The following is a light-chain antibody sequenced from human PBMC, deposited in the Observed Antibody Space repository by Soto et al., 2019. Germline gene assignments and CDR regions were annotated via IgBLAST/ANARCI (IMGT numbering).Light chain of an antibody. Sequence: QSALTQPASVSGSPGQSITISCTGTSSDVGAYDYVSWYQQHPGKVPKFMIYEVTNRPSGVSHRFSGSKSGNTASLTISGLQAEDEADYYCTSYTSSSTYVFGTGTQLTVL. J-gene: IGLJ1*01. CDR3: TSYTSSSTYV. CDR2: EVT. V-gene: IGLV2-14*01. CDR1: SSDVGAYDY.